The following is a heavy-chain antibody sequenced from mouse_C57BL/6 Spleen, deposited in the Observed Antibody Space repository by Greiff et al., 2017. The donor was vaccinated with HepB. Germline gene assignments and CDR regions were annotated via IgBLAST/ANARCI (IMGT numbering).Heavy chain of an antibody. CDR2: IDPSDSYT. CDR3: ARGPRSYAMDY. J-gene: IGHJ4*01. Sequence: VQLQQPGAELVRPGTSVKLSCKASGYTFTSYWMHWVKQRPGQGLEWIGVIDPSDSYTNYNQKFKGKATLTVDTSSSTAYMQLSSLTSEDSAVYYCARGPRSYAMDYWGQGTSVTVSS. CDR1: GYTFTSYW. V-gene: IGHV1-59*01.